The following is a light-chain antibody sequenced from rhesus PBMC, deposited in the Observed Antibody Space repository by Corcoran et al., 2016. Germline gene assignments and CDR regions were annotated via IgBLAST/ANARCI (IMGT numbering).Light chain of an antibody. V-gene: IGKV1-19*01. CDR1: QDISRW. CDR2: YAS. CDR3: QQYDDLPWT. J-gene: IGKJ1*01. Sequence: DIHLTQSPSSLSASLGDQVTITCHASQDISRWLAWYQKKPGKAPKPLIYYASSLQNGVPSRFSGSGSGTDYNLTSSSLQPEDFATYYCQQYDDLPWTFGQGTKVEIK.